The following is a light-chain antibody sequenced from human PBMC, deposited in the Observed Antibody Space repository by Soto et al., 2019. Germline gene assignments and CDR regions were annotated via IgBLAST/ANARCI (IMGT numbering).Light chain of an antibody. V-gene: IGLV2-8*01. CDR1: NSDVGGSNY. Sequence: QSALTQPPSASGSPGQSVTISCTGTNSDVGGSNYVSWYQQHPGKAPKLMLYEVIKRPSGVPDRFSGSRSGNTASLTVSRLQAEDEADYYCSSNVVGTNLKIFGGGTKLTVL. CDR3: SSNVVGTNLKI. J-gene: IGLJ2*01. CDR2: EVI.